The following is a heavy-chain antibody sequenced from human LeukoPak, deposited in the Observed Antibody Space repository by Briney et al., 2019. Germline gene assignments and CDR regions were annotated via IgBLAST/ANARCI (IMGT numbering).Heavy chain of an antibody. CDR3: ARTLYYYDSSGYLWRNYYGMDV. J-gene: IGHJ6*02. CDR2: IIPIFGTA. D-gene: IGHD3-22*01. CDR1: GGTFSSYA. V-gene: IGHV1-69*13. Sequence: ASVKVSCKASGGTFSSYAISWVRQAPGQGLEWMGGIIPIFGTANYAQKFQGRVTITADESTSTAYMELSSLRSEDTAVYYCARTLYYYDSSGYLWRNYYGMDVWGQGTTVTVSS.